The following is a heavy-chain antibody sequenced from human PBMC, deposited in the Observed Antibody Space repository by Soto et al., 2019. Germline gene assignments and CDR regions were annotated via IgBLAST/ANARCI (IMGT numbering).Heavy chain of an antibody. V-gene: IGHV4-4*09. CDR2: IHSSGSI. D-gene: IGHD3-22*01. CDR1: GGFISNYY. Sequence: SETLSLTCTVSGGFISNYYWSWVRQSPGKGLEWIGYIHSSGSIYYNPSLKSRATMSIDTAGNQFSLKVSSVTVADTAVYYCARDLDGLHDDTSGPFPRPGWGQGTLVTVSS. J-gene: IGHJ1*01. CDR3: ARDLDGLHDDTSGPFPRPG.